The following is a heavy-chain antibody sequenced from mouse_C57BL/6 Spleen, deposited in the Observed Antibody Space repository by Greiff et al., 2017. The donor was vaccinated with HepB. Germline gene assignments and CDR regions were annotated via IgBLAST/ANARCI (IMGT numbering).Heavy chain of an antibody. D-gene: IGHD1-1*01. V-gene: IGHV5-6*02. Sequence: DVMLVESGGDLVKPGGSLKLSCAASGFTFSSYGMSWVRQTPDKRLEWVATISSGGSYTYYPDSVKGRFTISRDNAKNTLYLQMSSLKSEDTAMYYCARRDTTVRAMDYWGQGTSVTVSS. CDR3: ARRDTTVRAMDY. CDR1: GFTFSSYG. CDR2: ISSGGSYT. J-gene: IGHJ4*01.